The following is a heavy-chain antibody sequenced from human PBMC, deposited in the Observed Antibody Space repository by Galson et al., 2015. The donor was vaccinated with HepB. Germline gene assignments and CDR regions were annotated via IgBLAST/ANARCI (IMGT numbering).Heavy chain of an antibody. V-gene: IGHV3-15*07. Sequence: SLRLSCAASGFTFSNAWMNWVRQAPGKGLEWVGRIKSKTDGGTTDYAAPEKGRFTISRDDSKNTLYLQMNSLKTEDTAVYYCYRYCSSTSCYWGAFDMWGQGTMVSVSS. CDR1: GFTFSNAW. CDR3: YRYCSSTSCYWGAFDM. D-gene: IGHD2-2*01. J-gene: IGHJ3*02. CDR2: IKSKTDGGTT.